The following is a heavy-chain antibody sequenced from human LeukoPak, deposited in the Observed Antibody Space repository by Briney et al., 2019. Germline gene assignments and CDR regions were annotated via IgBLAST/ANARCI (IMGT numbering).Heavy chain of an antibody. Sequence: ASVKVSCKASGYTFTYYYIHWMRQAPGQGLEWMGWINPDSGDTSYAQKFQGRVTMTRDTSISTVYVELSRLRSDDTAVYYCASGYYYRNDYWGQGTLVTVSS. CDR3: ASGYYYRNDY. V-gene: IGHV1-2*02. CDR1: GYTFTYYY. J-gene: IGHJ4*02. CDR2: INPDSGDT. D-gene: IGHD3-22*01.